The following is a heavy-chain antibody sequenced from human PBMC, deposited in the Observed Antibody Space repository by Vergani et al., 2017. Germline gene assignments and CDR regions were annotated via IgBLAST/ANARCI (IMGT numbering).Heavy chain of an antibody. V-gene: IGHV1-69*01. Sequence: VQLVQSGAEVKKPGSSVKVSCKASGGTFSSYAISWVRQAPGQGLEWMGGIIPIFGTANYAQKFQGRVTITADESTSTAYMELSSLRSEDTAVYYCASPMTYSSSWYDAFDIWGQGTMVTVSS. J-gene: IGHJ3*02. CDR2: IIPIFGTA. CDR3: ASPMTYSSSWYDAFDI. D-gene: IGHD6-13*01. CDR1: GGTFSSYA.